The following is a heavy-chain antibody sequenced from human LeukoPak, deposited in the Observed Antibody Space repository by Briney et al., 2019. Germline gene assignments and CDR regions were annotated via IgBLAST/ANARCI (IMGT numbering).Heavy chain of an antibody. CDR3: ATYRQVLLPFES. V-gene: IGHV3-9*01. CDR1: GFTFDDYA. J-gene: IGHJ4*02. CDR2: ISWNSGDI. D-gene: IGHD2-8*02. Sequence: GGSLRLSCAASGFTFDDYAMHWVRQAPGKGLEWVPGISWNSGDIGYADSVKGRFTISRDNAKNSLYLQMNSLRAEDTAIYYCATYRQVLLPFESWGQGTLVTVSS.